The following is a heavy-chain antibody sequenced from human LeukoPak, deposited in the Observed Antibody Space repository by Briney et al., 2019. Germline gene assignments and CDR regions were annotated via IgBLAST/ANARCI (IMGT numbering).Heavy chain of an antibody. J-gene: IGHJ4*02. CDR2: IKSDGITI. D-gene: IGHD1-20*01. CDR1: GFTFSNYM. V-gene: IGHV3-74*01. Sequence: GGFLRLSCAASGFTFSNYMMHWVRQAPGKGLVWVSRIKSDGITITYADSVKGRFTISRDNAKNTLYLQMNSLRAEDTAVYYCLRDLNWSLDQWGQGTLVTVSS. CDR3: LRDLNWSLDQ.